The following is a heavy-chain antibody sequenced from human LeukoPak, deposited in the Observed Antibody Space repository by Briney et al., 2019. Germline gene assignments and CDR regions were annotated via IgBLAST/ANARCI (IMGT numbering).Heavy chain of an antibody. D-gene: IGHD3-22*01. V-gene: IGHV3-48*03. Sequence: GGSLRLSCAASGFTFSSYEMHWVRQASGKGLEWITYIRGRFTISRDNPKSSLYLQMSSLRAEDTAIYYCVRGLTISGYRYFPRWGEG. CDR1: GFTFSSYE. CDR2: IR. CDR3: VRGLTISGYRYFPR. J-gene: IGHJ1*01.